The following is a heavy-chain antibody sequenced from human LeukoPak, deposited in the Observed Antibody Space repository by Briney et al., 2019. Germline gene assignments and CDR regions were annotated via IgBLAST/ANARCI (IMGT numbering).Heavy chain of an antibody. D-gene: IGHD5-24*01. CDR2: IYYSGST. Sequence: PSETLSLTCTVSGVSISSYYWSWIRQPPGKGLEWIGYIYYSGSTNYNPSLKSRVTISVDTSKNQFSLKLSSVTAADTAVYYCARDDSRDGSNYNYYGTDVWGQGTTVTVSS. J-gene: IGHJ6*02. V-gene: IGHV4-59*01. CDR1: GVSISSYY. CDR3: ARDDSRDGSNYNYYGTDV.